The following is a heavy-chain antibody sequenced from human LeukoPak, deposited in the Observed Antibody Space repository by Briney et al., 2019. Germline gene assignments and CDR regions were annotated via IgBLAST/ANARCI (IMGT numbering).Heavy chain of an antibody. Sequence: SETLSLTCAVYGGSFSPYYWSWIRQPPGKGLEWIGEINHSGSTNYNPSLKSRVTISVDTSKNQFSLKLSSVTAADTAVYYCARVYDSSGYYSEHDAFDIWGQGTMVTVSS. CDR1: GGSFSPYY. J-gene: IGHJ3*02. CDR2: INHSGST. D-gene: IGHD3-22*01. CDR3: ARVYDSSGYYSEHDAFDI. V-gene: IGHV4-34*01.